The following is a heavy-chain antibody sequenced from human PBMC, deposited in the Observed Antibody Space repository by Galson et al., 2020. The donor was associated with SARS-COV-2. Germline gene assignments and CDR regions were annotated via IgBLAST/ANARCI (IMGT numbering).Heavy chain of an antibody. V-gene: IGHV3-48*02. Sequence: GGSLRLSCAASGFSFSSFAMNWVRQARGRGLEWISYISTGSTSIFYADSVKGRFTISRDSARNSLFLQMNGLRDEDTAVYYCARASPGLDVWGQGTTVIVSS. CDR2: ISTGSTSI. CDR1: GFSFSSFA. J-gene: IGHJ6*02. CDR3: ARASPGLDV.